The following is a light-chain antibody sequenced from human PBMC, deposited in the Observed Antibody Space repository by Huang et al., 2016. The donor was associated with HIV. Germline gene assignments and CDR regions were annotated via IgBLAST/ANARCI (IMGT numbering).Light chain of an antibody. J-gene: IGKJ4*01. Sequence: EIVMTQSPATLSVSPGERATISCRASQSVSNYLAWYQQKPGQAPRLLIYDASTGATGIPARFRGSGSGTEFTLTISSLQSEDSAVYYCQQYNDWPLTFGGGTKVEIK. V-gene: IGKV3-15*01. CDR2: DAS. CDR1: QSVSNY. CDR3: QQYNDWPLT.